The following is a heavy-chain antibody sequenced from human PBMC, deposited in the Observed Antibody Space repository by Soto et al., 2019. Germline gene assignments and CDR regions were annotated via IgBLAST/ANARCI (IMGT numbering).Heavy chain of an antibody. Sequence: GGSLRLSCAASGFTFSSYAMHWVRQAPGKGLEWVAVISYDGSNKYYADSVKGRFTISRDNSKNTLYLQMNSLRAEDTAVYYCARTDYYDSSGYYDYWGQGTLVTVSS. CDR2: ISYDGSNK. V-gene: IGHV3-30-3*01. D-gene: IGHD3-22*01. CDR3: ARTDYYDSSGYYDY. J-gene: IGHJ4*02. CDR1: GFTFSSYA.